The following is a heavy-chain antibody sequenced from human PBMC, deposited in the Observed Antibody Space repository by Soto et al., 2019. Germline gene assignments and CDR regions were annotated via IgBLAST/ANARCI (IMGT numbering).Heavy chain of an antibody. CDR3: ASWEIAARPDNWFDP. D-gene: IGHD6-6*01. Sequence: GGSLRLSCAASGFTFSSYAMSWVRQAPGKGLEWVSAISGSGGSTYYADSVKGRFTISRDNSKNTLYLQMNSLRSEDTAVYYCASWEIAARPDNWFDPWGQGTLVTVSS. CDR1: GFTFSSYA. V-gene: IGHV3-23*01. CDR2: ISGSGGST. J-gene: IGHJ5*02.